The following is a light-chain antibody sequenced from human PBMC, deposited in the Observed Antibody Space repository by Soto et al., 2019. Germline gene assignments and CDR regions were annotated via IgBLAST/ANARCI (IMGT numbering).Light chain of an antibody. V-gene: IGKV1-8*01. CDR1: QGISSY. CDR2: AAS. J-gene: IGKJ2*01. Sequence: AIRMTQSPSSLSASTGDRVTITCRASQGISSYLAWYQQKPGKAPKLLIYAASTLQSGVPSRFSGSGSGTDFTLTISCLQSEDFATYYCQQLNDYPYTFGQGTKVDIK. CDR3: QQLNDYPYT.